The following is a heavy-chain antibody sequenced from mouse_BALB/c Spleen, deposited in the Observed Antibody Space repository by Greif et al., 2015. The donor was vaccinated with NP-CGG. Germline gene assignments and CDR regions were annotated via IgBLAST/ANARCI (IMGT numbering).Heavy chain of an antibody. D-gene: IGHD1-2*01. V-gene: IGHV5-9-3*01. CDR1: GFTFSSYA. CDR2: ISSGGSYT. Sequence: EVHLVESGGGLVKPGGSLKLSCAASGFTFSSYAMSWVRQTPEKRLEWVATISSGGSYTYYPDSVKGRFTISRDNAKNTLYLQMSSLRSEDTAMYYCARQRGHYYGYFDYWGQGTTLTVSS. CDR3: ARQRGHYYGYFDY. J-gene: IGHJ2*01.